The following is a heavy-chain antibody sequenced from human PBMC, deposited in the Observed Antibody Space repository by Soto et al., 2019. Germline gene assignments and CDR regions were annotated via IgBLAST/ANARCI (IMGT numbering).Heavy chain of an antibody. J-gene: IGHJ5*02. Sequence: EVQLLESGGGLVQPGGSLRLSCAASGFTFSSYAMSWVRQAPGKGLEWVSAISGSGGSRYYAASVKGRFTISRDNSKNTLYLQMNSLRAEDTAVYYCAKDRLDLPGSWFDPWGQGTLVTVSS. V-gene: IGHV3-23*01. CDR1: GFTFSSYA. CDR2: ISGSGGSR. D-gene: IGHD6-25*01. CDR3: AKDRLDLPGSWFDP.